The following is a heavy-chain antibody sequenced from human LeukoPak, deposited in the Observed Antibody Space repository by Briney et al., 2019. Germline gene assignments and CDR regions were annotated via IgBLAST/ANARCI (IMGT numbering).Heavy chain of an antibody. D-gene: IGHD2-21*02. CDR1: GDSLNTYY. Sequence: PSETLSLTCTVSGDSLNTYYWTWIRQTPGKEREWIGFVASSGTSNYNPSLKSRVSISIDTSKNQFSLALTSVTPADTAVYYCARVVRGVVTSNWFDPWGQGTLVSVSS. CDR2: VASSGTS. CDR3: ARVVRGVVTSNWFDP. J-gene: IGHJ5*02. V-gene: IGHV4-59*01.